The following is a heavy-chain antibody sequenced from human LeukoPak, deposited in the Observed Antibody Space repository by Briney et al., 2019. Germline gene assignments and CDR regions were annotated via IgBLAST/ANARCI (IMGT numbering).Heavy chain of an antibody. CDR2: ISGSGATT. D-gene: IGHD5-12*01. J-gene: IGHJ5*02. V-gene: IGHV3-23*01. CDR3: AIPPGLRRLDP. Sequence: AGGSLRLSCAASGFTFSSYTMSWVRQAPGKGLEWVSIISGSGATTYYAHSVKGRFTISRDDSKNTLYLQMNSLRAEHTAVYFCAIPPGLRRLDPWGQGALVTVSS. CDR1: GFTFSSYT.